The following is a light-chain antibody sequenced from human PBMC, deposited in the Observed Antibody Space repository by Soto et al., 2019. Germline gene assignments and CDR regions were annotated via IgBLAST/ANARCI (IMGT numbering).Light chain of an antibody. CDR1: QDINKY. V-gene: IGKV1-39*01. J-gene: IGKJ2*01. CDR2: STS. CDR3: QQSYSSPYT. Sequence: DIQMTQSPSSLSAAVGDRVTITCRASQDINKYLNWYHQTPGKATKLLIFSTSTLYSGVPSRFSGSRSGTDFTLTISSLQPEDFATCYCQQSYSSPYTFGQGTKVEIK.